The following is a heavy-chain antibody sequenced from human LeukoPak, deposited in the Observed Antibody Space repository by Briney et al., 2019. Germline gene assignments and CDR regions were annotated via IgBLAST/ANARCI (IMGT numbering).Heavy chain of an antibody. J-gene: IGHJ4*02. V-gene: IGHV5-51*01. CDR2: IYPGDSDT. CDR3: ARLQRLVEPCFDY. CDR1: GYSFTTSW. Sequence: GESLKISCRGSGYSFTTSWIGWVRQMPGKGLEWMGIIYPGDSDTRYSPSFQGQVTISADKSTSTAYLQWSSLKASDTAMYYCARLQRLVEPCFDYWGQGTLVTVSS. D-gene: IGHD2-8*02.